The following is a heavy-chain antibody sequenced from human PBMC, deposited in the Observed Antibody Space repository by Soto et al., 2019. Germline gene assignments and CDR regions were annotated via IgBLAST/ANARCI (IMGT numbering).Heavy chain of an antibody. D-gene: IGHD3-22*01. V-gene: IGHV4-39*01. CDR2: IYYSGST. CDR1: GGSISGSYYY. CDR3: DGGSGYPTGV. J-gene: IGHJ6*02. Sequence: SETLSLTCAVSGGSISGSYYYWGWLRQSPGKGLEWIGSIYYSGSTYYNPSLKSRVTISVDTSKNQFSLKLSSVTAAGTAVYYCDGGSGYPTGVWGQGTTVTVSS.